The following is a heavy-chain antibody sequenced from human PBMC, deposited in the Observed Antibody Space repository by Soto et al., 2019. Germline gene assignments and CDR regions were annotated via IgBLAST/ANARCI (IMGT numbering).Heavy chain of an antibody. J-gene: IGHJ5*02. D-gene: IGHD6-6*01. CDR2: ISYTGRP. Sequence: QVQLQESGPGLVKPSETLSLTCTVSGGSISNYYWSWIRQPPGKGLEWIGYISYTGRPNYNHSLESRVTVSVDTSKNQFSLKLSSVTAADTAIYYCARGGTYSSLLIRDRFDPWGQGTLVTVSS. V-gene: IGHV4-59*01. CDR1: GGSISNYY. CDR3: ARGGTYSSLLIRDRFDP.